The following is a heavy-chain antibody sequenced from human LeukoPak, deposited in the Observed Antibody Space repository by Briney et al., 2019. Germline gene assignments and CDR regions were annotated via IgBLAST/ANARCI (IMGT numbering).Heavy chain of an antibody. V-gene: IGHV3-53*01. J-gene: IGHJ4*02. D-gene: IGHD6-13*01. CDR2: IYSGGST. CDR3: ARGSRWVASSLDDY. Sequence: GGSLRLSCAASGFTVSSNYMSWVRQAPGKGLEWVSVIYSGGSTYYADSVKGRFTISRDNSKNTLYLQMNNLRAEDTAVYYCARGSRWVASSLDDYWGQGTLVTVSS. CDR1: GFTVSSNY.